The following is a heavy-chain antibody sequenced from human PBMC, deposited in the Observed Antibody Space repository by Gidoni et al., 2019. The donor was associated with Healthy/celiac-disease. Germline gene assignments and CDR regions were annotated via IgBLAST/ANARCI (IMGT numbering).Heavy chain of an antibody. CDR1: GGSISSSNW. J-gene: IGHJ4*02. CDR3: ARGRADYDSSGWGQKGSYFDY. V-gene: IGHV4-4*02. D-gene: IGHD3-22*01. CDR2: IYHRGST. Sequence: QVQLQESGPGLVKPSGTLSITCAVSGGSISSSNWWSWVRQPPGKGLEWIGEIYHRGSTNSNPSLTSRVTISVDKSKNQFSLKLSSVTAADTAVYYCARGRADYDSSGWGQKGSYFDYWGQGTLVTVSS.